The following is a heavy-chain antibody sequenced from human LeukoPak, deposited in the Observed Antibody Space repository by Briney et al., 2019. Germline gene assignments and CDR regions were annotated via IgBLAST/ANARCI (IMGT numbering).Heavy chain of an antibody. V-gene: IGHV3-7*01. CDR1: GFTFSSYW. J-gene: IGHJ6*03. Sequence: GGSLRLSCAASGFTFSSYWMSWVRQAPGKGLEWVANIKQDGSEKYYVDSVKGRFTISRDNAKNSLYLQMNSLRAEDTAVYYCARDWGSSGYYYYYYYMDVWGKGTTATVSS. D-gene: IGHD3-22*01. CDR3: ARDWGSSGYYYYYYYMDV. CDR2: IKQDGSEK.